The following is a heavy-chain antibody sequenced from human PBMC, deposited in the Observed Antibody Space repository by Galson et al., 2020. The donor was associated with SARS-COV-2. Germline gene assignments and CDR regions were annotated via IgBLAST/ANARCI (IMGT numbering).Heavy chain of an antibody. CDR1: GFTFDDYA. J-gene: IGHJ6*02. CDR2: ISWNSGSI. CDR3: AKAHFYYYGSGIDRNYGMDV. Sequence: GGSLRLSCAASGFTFDDYAMHWVRQAPGKGLEWVSGISWNSGSIGYADSVKGRFTISRDNAKNSLYLQMNSLRAEDTALYYCAKAHFYYYGSGIDRNYGMDVWGQGTTVTVSS. V-gene: IGHV3-9*01. D-gene: IGHD3-10*01.